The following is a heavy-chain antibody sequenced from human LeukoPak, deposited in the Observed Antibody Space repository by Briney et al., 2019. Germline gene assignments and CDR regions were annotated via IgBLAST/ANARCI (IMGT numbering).Heavy chain of an antibody. CDR3: ALAARRSASFDY. D-gene: IGHD6-6*01. Sequence: SETLSLTCAVSGGSISTYFCTWIRQPPGKGLEWIGYVSNSGSTNYNPSLKSRVTISVDTSKNQFSLKLNSLTPADTAVYYCALAARRSASFDYWGQGTLVTVSS. V-gene: IGHV4-59*01. CDR2: VSNSGST. CDR1: GGSISTYF. J-gene: IGHJ4*02.